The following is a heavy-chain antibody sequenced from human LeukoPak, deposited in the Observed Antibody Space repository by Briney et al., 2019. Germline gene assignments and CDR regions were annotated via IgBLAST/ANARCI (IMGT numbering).Heavy chain of an antibody. J-gene: IGHJ4*02. Sequence: ASVKVSCKASGYTFTGYYMHWVRQAPGQGLEWMGWINPNSGGTNYAQKFQDRVTMTRDTSIGAVYMELSRLRSDDTAVYYCARDGRDGYNLVHNWGKGPLVTVS. D-gene: IGHD5-24*01. CDR1: GYTFTGYY. CDR2: INPNSGGT. V-gene: IGHV1-2*02. CDR3: ARDGRDGYNLVHN.